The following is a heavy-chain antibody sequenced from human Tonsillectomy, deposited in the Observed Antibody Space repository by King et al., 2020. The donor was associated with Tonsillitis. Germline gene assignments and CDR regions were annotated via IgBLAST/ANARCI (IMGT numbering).Heavy chain of an antibody. CDR2: IYYGGST. J-gene: IGHJ4*02. Sequence: LQLQESGPGLVKPSETLSLTCTVSGGSITSTNYWGWIRQPPGKGLEWIGTIYYGGSTSYSPSLKSRVTMSINTSENHFSLNLSSVTAADTAVYYCARGTGTGSYWGQGTLVTVSS. CDR3: ARGTGTGSY. V-gene: IGHV4-39*07. D-gene: IGHD3-10*01. CDR1: GGSITSTNY.